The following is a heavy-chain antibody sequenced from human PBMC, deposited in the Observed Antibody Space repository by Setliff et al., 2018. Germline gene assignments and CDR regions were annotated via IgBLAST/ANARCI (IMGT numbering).Heavy chain of an antibody. CDR2: IYHSGST. D-gene: IGHD2-15*01. CDR1: GGSISSSNW. CDR3: ARGVYRSGRGGWSRPYYFDY. J-gene: IGHJ4*02. V-gene: IGHV4-4*02. Sequence: SETLSLTCAVSGGSISSSNWWSWVRQPPGKGLEWIGEIYHSGSTNYNPSLKSRVTISVDTSKNQFSLKLSSVTAADTAVYYCARGVYRSGRGGWSRPYYFDYWGQGTLVTVSS.